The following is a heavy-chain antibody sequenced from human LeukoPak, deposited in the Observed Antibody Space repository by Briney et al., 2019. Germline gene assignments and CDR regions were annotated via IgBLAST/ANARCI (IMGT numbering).Heavy chain of an antibody. CDR1: GFTFSSYR. V-gene: IGHV3-48*04. CDR2: ISSSGSTI. CDR3: ARDRSPSGSSPGFDY. Sequence: GGSLRLSCAASGFTFSSYRMNWVRQAPGKGLEWVSYISSSGSTIYYADSVKGRFTISRDNARNSLYLQMNSLRAEDTAVYYCARDRSPSGSSPGFDYWGQGTLVTVSS. J-gene: IGHJ4*02. D-gene: IGHD1-26*01.